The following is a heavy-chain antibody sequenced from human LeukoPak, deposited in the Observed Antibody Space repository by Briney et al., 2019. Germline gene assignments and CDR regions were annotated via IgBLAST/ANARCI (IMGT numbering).Heavy chain of an antibody. CDR3: ARGPDYDSSGYPIDY. CDR1: GGSFSGYY. J-gene: IGHJ4*02. V-gene: IGHV4-34*01. Sequence: PSETLSLTCAVYGGSFSGYYWSWIRQPPGKGLEWIGEINHSGSTNYNPSLKSRVTISVDTSKNQFSLKLSSVTAADTAVYCCARGPDYDSSGYPIDYWGQGTLVTVSS. D-gene: IGHD3-22*01. CDR2: INHSGST.